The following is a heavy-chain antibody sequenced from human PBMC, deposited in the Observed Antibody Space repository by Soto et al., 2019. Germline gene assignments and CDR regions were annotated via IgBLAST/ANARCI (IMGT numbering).Heavy chain of an antibody. CDR2: IYWDDDK. Sequence: QITLKESGPSLVKPTQSLTLTCTFSGFSLSTGGVGVGWIRQPPGKALEWLALIYWDDDKRYSPSLRSRLTVTKDTSKNQVVLTMTIMDPVDTATYYCTHSRCGGDCLQSYSSLYYYGMDVWGQGTTVTVSS. CDR1: GFSLSTGGVG. CDR3: THSRCGGDCLQSYSSLYYYGMDV. J-gene: IGHJ6*02. V-gene: IGHV2-5*02. D-gene: IGHD2-21*02.